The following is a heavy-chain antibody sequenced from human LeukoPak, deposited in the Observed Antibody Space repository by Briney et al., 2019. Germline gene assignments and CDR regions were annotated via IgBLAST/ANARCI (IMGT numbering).Heavy chain of an antibody. CDR2: INHSGST. D-gene: IGHD7-27*01. CDR3: ARANWGSSELDY. V-gene: IGHV4-34*01. CDR1: GGSFSGYY. J-gene: IGHJ4*02. Sequence: SETLSLTCAVYGGSFSGYYWSWIRQPPGKGLEWIGEINHSGSTNYNPSLKSRVTISVDTSKSQFSLKLSSVTAADTAVYYCARANWGSSELDYWGQGTLVTVSS.